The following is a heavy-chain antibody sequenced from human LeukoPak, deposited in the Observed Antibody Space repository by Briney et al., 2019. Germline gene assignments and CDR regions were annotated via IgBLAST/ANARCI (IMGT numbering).Heavy chain of an antibody. V-gene: IGHV3-7*01. CDR2: IKQDESET. D-gene: IGHD1-26*01. Sequence: GGSLRLSCEGSGFSFSSYWMTWVRQSPGKGPEWVANIKQDESETYTVDSVKGRFTISRDNAKNSVYLHMNSLRAEDTALYYCARDSGYAFDIWGQGIMVTVSS. CDR1: GFSFSSYW. CDR3: ARDSGYAFDI. J-gene: IGHJ3*02.